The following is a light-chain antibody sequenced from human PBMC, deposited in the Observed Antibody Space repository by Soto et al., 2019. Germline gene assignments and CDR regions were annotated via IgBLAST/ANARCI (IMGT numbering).Light chain of an antibody. CDR1: SSDVGGYNY. Sequence: QSVLTQPPSANGSPGHSVAISYTRTSSDVGGYNYVSWYQQHPGKAPELMIYEAYKRPSGVPDRFSGSKSGNTASLTVSGLQAEDEADYYCSSYAGSSNGFGTGTKVTVL. CDR2: EAY. V-gene: IGLV2-8*01. J-gene: IGLJ1*01. CDR3: SSYAGSSNG.